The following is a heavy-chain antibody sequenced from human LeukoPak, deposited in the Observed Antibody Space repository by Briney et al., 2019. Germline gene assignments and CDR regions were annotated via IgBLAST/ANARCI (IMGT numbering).Heavy chain of an antibody. D-gene: IGHD6-19*01. V-gene: IGHV4-39*01. CDR2: TYSRGHI. CDR1: GCSISSYGVY. Sequence: AETLSLTCTVSGCSISSYGVYWLRIAPPPGQDVEWIGSTYSRGHIHYNPSLQSRATLSVDMTKNRFSLKLTSVPAADTAVYYCARRGLAVAAVWGQGAPVTVSS. CDR3: ARRGLAVAAV. J-gene: IGHJ4*02.